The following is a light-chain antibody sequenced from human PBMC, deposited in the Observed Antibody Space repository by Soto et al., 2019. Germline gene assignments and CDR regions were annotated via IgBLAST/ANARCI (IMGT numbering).Light chain of an antibody. V-gene: IGKV3-15*01. J-gene: IGKJ4*01. CDR2: DAL. Sequence: EKVMTQSPATLSVSPGERATLSCRASQNVKTRLAWYQQKPGQAPRLLIYDALTRATGIPARFSGSASGTEFTLTISSLQSEDFAVYYCQQYDEWPLTFGGGTKAEIK. CDR3: QQYDEWPLT. CDR1: QNVKTR.